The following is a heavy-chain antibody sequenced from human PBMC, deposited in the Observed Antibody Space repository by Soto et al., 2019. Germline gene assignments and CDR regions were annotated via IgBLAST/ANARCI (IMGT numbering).Heavy chain of an antibody. Sequence: GGSLRLSCAASGFTFSDYYMSWIRQAPGKGLEWVSYISSSGSTIYYADSVKGRFTISRDNAKDSLYLQMNSLRAEDTAVYYCARVRDITMIVAPWGQGTLVTVS. J-gene: IGHJ5*02. CDR3: ARVRDITMIVAP. CDR2: ISSSGSTI. D-gene: IGHD3-22*01. CDR1: GFTFSDYY. V-gene: IGHV3-11*01.